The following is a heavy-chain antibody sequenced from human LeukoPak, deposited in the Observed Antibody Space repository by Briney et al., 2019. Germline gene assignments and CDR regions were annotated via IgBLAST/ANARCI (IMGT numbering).Heavy chain of an antibody. CDR3: AKDFPDYYGSGSYYNGIDY. CDR2: ISGSGGST. V-gene: IGHV3-23*01. Sequence: GGSLRLSCAASGFTFSSYGMSWVRQAPGKGLEWVSAISGSGGSTYYADSVKGRFTISRDNSKSTLYLQMNSLRAEDTAVYYCAKDFPDYYGSGSYYNGIDYWGQGTLVTVSS. CDR1: GFTFSSYG. D-gene: IGHD3-10*01. J-gene: IGHJ4*02.